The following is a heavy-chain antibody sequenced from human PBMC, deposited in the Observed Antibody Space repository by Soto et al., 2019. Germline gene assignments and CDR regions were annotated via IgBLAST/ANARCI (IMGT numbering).Heavy chain of an antibody. J-gene: IGHJ6*02. V-gene: IGHV1-69*06. CDR2: IIPLFGTT. D-gene: IGHD1-7*01. CDR3: AREERKVTGTMNYVHGMDV. Sequence: QVHLVQSGAEVKKPGSSVKVSCKVSGGTFSSYGFSWVRQAPGQGLEWMGGIIPLFGTTTYAQKFQDRVTISADKSTSTAYMQVSSLRFEDTAVYYCAREERKVTGTMNYVHGMDVWGQGTTVTVSS. CDR1: GGTFSSYG.